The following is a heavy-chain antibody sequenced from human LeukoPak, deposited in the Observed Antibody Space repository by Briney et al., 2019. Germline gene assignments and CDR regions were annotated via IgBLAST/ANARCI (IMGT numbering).Heavy chain of an antibody. J-gene: IGHJ5*02. CDR3: ARVHSGSYFDTGSQSNWFDP. D-gene: IGHD1-26*01. CDR1: GYTFTSYA. CDR2: INAGNGNT. Sequence: ASVKVSCKASGYTFTSYAMHWVRQAPGQRLEWMGWINAGNGNTKYSQKFQGRVTITRDTSASTAYMELSSLRSEDTAVYYCARVHSGSYFDTGSQSNWFDPWGQGTLVTVSS. V-gene: IGHV1-3*01.